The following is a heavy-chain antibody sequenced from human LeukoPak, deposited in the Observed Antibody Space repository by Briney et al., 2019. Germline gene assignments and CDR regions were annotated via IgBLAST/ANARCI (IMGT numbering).Heavy chain of an antibody. CDR2: IIPILGIA. D-gene: IGHD1-1*01. CDR3: ARLNWNPVENCFDP. CDR1: GGTFSSYA. V-gene: IGHV1-69*04. Sequence: GSSVKASCKASGGTFSSYAISWVRQAPGQGLEWMGRIIPILGIANYAQKFQGRVTITADKSTSTAYMELSSLRSEDTALYYCARLNWNPVENCFDPWGQGTLSPSPQ. J-gene: IGHJ5*02.